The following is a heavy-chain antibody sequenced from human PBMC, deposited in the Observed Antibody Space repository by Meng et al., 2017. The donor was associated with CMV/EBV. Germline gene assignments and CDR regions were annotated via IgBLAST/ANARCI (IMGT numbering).Heavy chain of an antibody. V-gene: IGHV4-4*07. CDR1: GGSISSSY. CDR2: IYTSGST. J-gene: IGHJ4*02. CDR3: ARVLRWNGVIDY. D-gene: IGHD4-23*01. Sequence: VQRPESGLGLGKPSETLSLPCLVSGGSISSSYWSWIRPPAGKGLEWIGRIYTSGSTNYNPSLKSRVTMSVDTSKNQFSLKLSSVTAADTAVYYCARVLRWNGVIDYWGQGTLVTVSS.